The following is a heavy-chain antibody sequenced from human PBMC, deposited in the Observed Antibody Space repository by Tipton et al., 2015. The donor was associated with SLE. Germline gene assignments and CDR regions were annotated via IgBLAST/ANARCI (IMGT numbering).Heavy chain of an antibody. CDR1: GGSFSGYH. D-gene: IGHD6-6*01. V-gene: IGHV4-34*01. CDR2: IYHTGST. J-gene: IGHJ6*03. Sequence: TLSLTCAVNGGSFSGYHWSWIRQPPGKGLEFIGEIYHTGSTNYNPSLKSRVTISVDTSKNQFSLKLSSVTAADTAVYYCARGIYSRSSLYYYYYMDVWGKGTTVTVSS. CDR3: ARGIYSRSSLYYYYYMDV.